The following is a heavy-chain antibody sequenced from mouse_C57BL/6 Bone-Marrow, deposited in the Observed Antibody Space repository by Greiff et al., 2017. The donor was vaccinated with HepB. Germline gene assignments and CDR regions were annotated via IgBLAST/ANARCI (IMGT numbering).Heavy chain of an antibody. CDR3: ATYDSYPWFAY. V-gene: IGHV1-61*01. D-gene: IGHD2-3*01. Sequence: QVQLQQPGAELVRPGSSVKLSCKASGYTFTSYWMDWVKQRPGQGLEWIGNIYPSDSETHYNQKFKDKATLTVDKSSSTAYMQLSSLTSEDSAVYYCATYDSYPWFAYWGQGTLVTVSA. CDR1: GYTFTSYW. J-gene: IGHJ3*01. CDR2: IYPSDSET.